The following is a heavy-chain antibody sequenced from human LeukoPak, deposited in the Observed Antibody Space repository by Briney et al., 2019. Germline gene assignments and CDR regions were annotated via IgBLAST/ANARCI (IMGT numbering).Heavy chain of an antibody. J-gene: IGHJ4*02. Sequence: GGSLRLSCAASGFTFSSYWMHWVRQAPGKGRVWVSRINSDGSSTSYADSVKGRFTISRDNAKNTLYLQMNSLRAEDTAVYYCARDVTYYFDYWGQGTLVTVSS. CDR1: GFTFSSYW. V-gene: IGHV3-74*01. D-gene: IGHD2-21*02. CDR2: INSDGSST. CDR3: ARDVTYYFDY.